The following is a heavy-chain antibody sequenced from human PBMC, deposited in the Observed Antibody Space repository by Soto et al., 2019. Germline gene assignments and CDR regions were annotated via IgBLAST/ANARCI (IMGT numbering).Heavy chain of an antibody. Sequence: EVQMLQSGGGMVQPGGSLRLSCVGSGLTFGHYWMSWVRQAPGKGLEWVANIKIDGREKYYVDSVKGRFAISRDNAKNSVFLQLNSLRTEDTAVYYCARELELVDGFAHWGQGSLVIVSP. CDR2: IKIDGREK. V-gene: IGHV3-7*03. D-gene: IGHD2-8*02. CDR1: GLTFGHYW. CDR3: ARELELVDGFAH. J-gene: IGHJ4*02.